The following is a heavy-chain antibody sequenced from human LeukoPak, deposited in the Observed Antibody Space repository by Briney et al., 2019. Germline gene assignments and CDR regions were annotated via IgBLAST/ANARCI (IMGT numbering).Heavy chain of an antibody. V-gene: IGHV3-33*01. CDR2: IWYDGSNK. Sequence: GGSLRLSCAASGFTFSSYGMHWVRQAPGKGLEWVAVIWYDGSNKYYADSVKGRFTISRDNAKNSLYLQMNSLRAEDTAVYYCASDSGGWSYYYYGMDVWGQGTTVTVSS. CDR3: ASDSGGWSYYYYGMDV. J-gene: IGHJ6*02. D-gene: IGHD6-19*01. CDR1: GFTFSSYG.